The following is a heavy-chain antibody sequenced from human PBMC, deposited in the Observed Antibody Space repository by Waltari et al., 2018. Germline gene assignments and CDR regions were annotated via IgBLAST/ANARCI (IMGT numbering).Heavy chain of an antibody. CDR2: ISGRGGST. D-gene: IGHD6-13*01. V-gene: IGHV3-23*01. CDR3: ARSIAAPKNPINEIDY. J-gene: IGHJ4*02. CDR1: GFTFSSYA. Sequence: EVQLLESGGGLVQPGGSLRLSCAASGFTFSSYAMSWVRQAPGKGLEWVSAISGRGGSTYYADSVKGRFTISRDNSKNTLYLQMNSLRAEDTAVYYCARSIAAPKNPINEIDYWGQGTLVTVSS.